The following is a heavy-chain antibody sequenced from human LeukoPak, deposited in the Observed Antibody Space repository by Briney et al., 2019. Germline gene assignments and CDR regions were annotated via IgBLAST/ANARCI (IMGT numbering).Heavy chain of an antibody. CDR1: GGSISSYY. V-gene: IGHV4-59*12. D-gene: IGHD3-10*01. J-gene: IGHJ4*02. CDR3: ARGGLVRGVILDY. Sequence: SETLSLTCTVSGGSISSYYWSWIRQPPGKGLEWIGYIYYSGSTNHNPSLKSRVTISVDTSKNQFSLKLSSVTAADTAVYYCARGGLVRGVILDYWGQGTLVTVSS. CDR2: IYYSGST.